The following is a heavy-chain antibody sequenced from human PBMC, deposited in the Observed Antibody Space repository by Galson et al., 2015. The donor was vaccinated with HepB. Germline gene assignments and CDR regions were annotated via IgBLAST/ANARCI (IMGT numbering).Heavy chain of an antibody. CDR3: TTENGIVVVVAATWGAFDI. V-gene: IGHV3-15*07. Sequence: SLRLSCAASGFTFSNAWMNWVRQAPGKGLEWVGRIKSKTDGGTTDYAAPVKGRFTISRDDSKNTLYLQMNSLKTEDTAVYYCTTENGIVVVVAATWGAFDIWGQGTMVTVSS. CDR2: IKSKTDGGTT. D-gene: IGHD2-15*01. CDR1: GFTFSNAW. J-gene: IGHJ3*02.